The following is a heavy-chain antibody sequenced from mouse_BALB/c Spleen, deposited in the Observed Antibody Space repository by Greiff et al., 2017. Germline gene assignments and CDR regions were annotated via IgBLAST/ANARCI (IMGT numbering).Heavy chain of an antibody. CDR1: GFTFSSYA. V-gene: IGHV5-6-5*01. J-gene: IGHJ2*01. CDR2: ISSGGST. D-gene: IGHD2-14*01. Sequence: DVMLVESGGGLVKPGGSLKLSCAASGFTFSSYAMSWVRQTPEKRLEWVASISSGGSTYYPDSVKGRFTISRDNARNILYLQMSSLRSEDTAMYYCARGWYDAFDYWGQGTTLTVSS. CDR3: ARGWYDAFDY.